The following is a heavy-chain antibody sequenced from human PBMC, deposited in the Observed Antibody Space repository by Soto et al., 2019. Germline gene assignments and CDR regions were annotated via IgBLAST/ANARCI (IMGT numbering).Heavy chain of an antibody. D-gene: IGHD1-1*01. CDR3: ARGRTGTDYGMDV. V-gene: IGHV1-2*04. Sequence: ASVKVSCKASGYTFTGCYMHWVRQAPGQGLEWMGWINPNSGGTNYAQKFQGWVTMTRDTSISTAYMELSRLRSDDTAVYYCARGRTGTDYGMDVWGQGTTVTVSS. J-gene: IGHJ6*02. CDR1: GYTFTGCY. CDR2: INPNSGGT.